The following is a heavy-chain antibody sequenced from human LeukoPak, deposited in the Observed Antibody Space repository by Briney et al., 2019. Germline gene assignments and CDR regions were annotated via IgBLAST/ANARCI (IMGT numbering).Heavy chain of an antibody. CDR1: GFTFRDYW. Sequence: GGSPRLSCAASGFTFRDYWMSWVRQAPGKGLEWVANIKEDGSTIFYADSVKGRFTISRDNAKNSLYLQMNSLRVEDTAVYYCARDGAAFGDDFDYWGQGTLVTVSS. CDR2: IKEDGSTI. J-gene: IGHJ4*02. CDR3: ARDGAAFGDDFDY. V-gene: IGHV3-7*01. D-gene: IGHD3-16*01.